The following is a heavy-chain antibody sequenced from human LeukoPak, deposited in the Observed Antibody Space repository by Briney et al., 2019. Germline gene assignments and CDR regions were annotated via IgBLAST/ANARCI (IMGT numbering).Heavy chain of an antibody. V-gene: IGHV1-18*01. J-gene: IGHJ5*02. CDR3: ARASSGSYWGYNWFDP. D-gene: IGHD1-26*01. CDR2: ISAYNGDT. Sequence: GASVKVSCKASGYTFTSHGISWVRQAPGQGLEWMGWISAYNGDTKYAQNLQGRVTLTTYTLTTTAYLELRSLTSDDTAVYYCARASSGSYWGYNWFDPWGQGTLVTVSS. CDR1: GYTFTSHG.